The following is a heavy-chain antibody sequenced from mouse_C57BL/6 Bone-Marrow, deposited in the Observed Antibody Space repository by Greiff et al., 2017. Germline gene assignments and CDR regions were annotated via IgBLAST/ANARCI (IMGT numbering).Heavy chain of an antibody. V-gene: IGHV5-17*01. J-gene: IGHJ3*01. D-gene: IGHD2-2*01. CDR3: TFYYAYDGDY. CDR1: GFTFSDYG. CDR2: ISSGSSTI. Sequence: EVKLMESGGGLVKPGGSLKLSCAASGFTFSDYGMHWVRQAPEKGLEWVAYISSGSSTIYYADTVKGRFTISRDNAKNTLFLQMTSLRSADTAMYYGTFYYAYDGDYWGQGTLVTVSA.